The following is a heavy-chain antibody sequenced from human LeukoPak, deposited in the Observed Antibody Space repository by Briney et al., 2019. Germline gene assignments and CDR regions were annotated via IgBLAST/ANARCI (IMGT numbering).Heavy chain of an antibody. Sequence: ASVKVSCKASGYTFTGYYMHWVRQAPGQGLEWMGWINPNSGGTNYAQKFQGRVTMTRDTSISTAYMELSRLRSDDTAVYYCARVVGSSWFDYYCYGMDVWGQGTTITVSS. CDR3: ARVVGSSWFDYYCYGMDV. CDR2: INPNSGGT. J-gene: IGHJ6*02. CDR1: GYTFTGYY. D-gene: IGHD6-13*01. V-gene: IGHV1-2*02.